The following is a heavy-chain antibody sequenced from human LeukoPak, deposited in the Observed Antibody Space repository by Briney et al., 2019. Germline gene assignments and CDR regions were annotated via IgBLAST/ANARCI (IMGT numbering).Heavy chain of an antibody. V-gene: IGHV4-34*01. CDR1: GGSFSGYY. Sequence: SETLSLTCAVYGGSFSGYYWSWIRQPPGKGLEWIGEINTSGSTNYNPSLKSRVTISVDTSKNQFSLKLSSVTAADTAVYYCARGRSRFLEWLSISPGYYYYMDVWGKGTAVTVSS. CDR3: ARGRSRFLEWLSISPGYYYYMDV. CDR2: INTSGST. J-gene: IGHJ6*03. D-gene: IGHD3-3*01.